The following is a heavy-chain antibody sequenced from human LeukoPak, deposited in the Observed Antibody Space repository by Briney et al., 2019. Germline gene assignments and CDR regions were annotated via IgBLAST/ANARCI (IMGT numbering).Heavy chain of an antibody. D-gene: IGHD5-12*01. J-gene: IGHJ4*02. CDR2: ISGSAGST. V-gene: IGHV3-23*01. CDR3: AKSRGYSAYDFPDY. Sequence: GGSLRLSCAASGFAFSRYAMNWVRQAPGKGLEWVSGISGSAGSTYYADSVKGRFSISRDNSKNTLYLQMNSLRVEDTAVYYCAKSRGYSAYDFPDYWGQGTLVTVPS. CDR1: GFAFSRYA.